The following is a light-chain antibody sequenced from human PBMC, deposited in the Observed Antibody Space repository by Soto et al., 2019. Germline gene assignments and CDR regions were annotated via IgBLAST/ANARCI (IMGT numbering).Light chain of an antibody. CDR1: QSISSW. J-gene: IGKJ1*01. CDR3: QQYNTWT. CDR2: DAS. V-gene: IGKV1-5*01. Sequence: DIQMTQSPSTLSASVGYRFTITCLASQSISSWLAWYQQKPGKAPKLLIYDASSLESRVPSRFSGSGSGTEFTLTIRSLQPDDFATYYCQQYNTWTFGKGNKVDIK.